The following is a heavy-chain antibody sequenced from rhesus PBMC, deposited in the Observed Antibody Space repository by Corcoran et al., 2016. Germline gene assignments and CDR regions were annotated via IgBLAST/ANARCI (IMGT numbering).Heavy chain of an antibody. CDR2: IYGSGGSN. CDR3: ARGQSRHRFDV. CDR1: GYSIRSGSS. V-gene: IGHV4S14*01. Sequence: QVQLQESGPGLAKPSETLSLTCAVSGYSIRSGSSWHWIRQPTGKGLGWIGSIYGSGGSNSLNPSLKSRVTLSVDTSKNQFSLKLSSVTAADTAVYYCARGQSRHRFDVWGPGVLVTVSS. J-gene: IGHJ5-1*01.